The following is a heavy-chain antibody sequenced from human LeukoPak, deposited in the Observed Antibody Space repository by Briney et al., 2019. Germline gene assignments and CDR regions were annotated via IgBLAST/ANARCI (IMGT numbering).Heavy chain of an antibody. J-gene: IGHJ3*02. CDR3: ATGGSSGYGDAFDI. CDR2: FDPEDGET. D-gene: IGHD3-22*01. Sequence: ASVKVSCKVSGYTLTELSMHWVRQAPGKGLEWMGGFDPEDGETIYAQKFQGRVTMTEDTSTDTAYMELSSLRSEDTAVYYCATGGSSGYGDAFDIWGQGTMVTVSS. V-gene: IGHV1-24*01. CDR1: GYTLTELS.